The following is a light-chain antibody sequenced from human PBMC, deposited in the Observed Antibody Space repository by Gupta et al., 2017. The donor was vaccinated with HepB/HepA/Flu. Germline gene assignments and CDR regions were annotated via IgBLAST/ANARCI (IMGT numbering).Light chain of an antibody. J-gene: IGKJ1*01. Sequence: EIVLTQSPGTLSLSPGERATLSCRASQSVSSSYLAWYQQKPGQAPRLLIYGASSRATDIPDRFSGSGSGTEFTLTISRLEPEDFAVYYCQQYYNSPWTFGQGTKVEIK. CDR1: QSVSSSY. CDR3: QQYYNSPWT. V-gene: IGKV3-20*01. CDR2: GAS.